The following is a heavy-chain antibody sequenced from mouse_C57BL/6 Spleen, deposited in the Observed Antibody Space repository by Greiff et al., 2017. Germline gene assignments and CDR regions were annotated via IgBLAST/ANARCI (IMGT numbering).Heavy chain of an antibody. CDR3: ARPLTGTSYFDY. CDR2: IDPSDSYP. D-gene: IGHD4-1*01. V-gene: IGHV1-59*01. J-gene: IGHJ2*01. Sequence: QVQLQQPGAELVRPGTSVKLSCKASGYTFTSYWMHWVKQRPGQGLEWIGVIDPSDSYPNYNQKFKGKATLTVDTSSSTAYMQLSSLTSEDSAVDYCARPLTGTSYFDYWGKGTTLTVAS. CDR1: GYTFTSYW.